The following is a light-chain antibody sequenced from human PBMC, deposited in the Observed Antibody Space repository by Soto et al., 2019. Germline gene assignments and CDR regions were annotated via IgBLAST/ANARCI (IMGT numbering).Light chain of an antibody. CDR1: QSVSSSY. J-gene: IGKJ2*01. CDR3: QQYGSSPRT. CDR2: GAS. Sequence: EIALTQSPGTLSLSPGERATLSCRASQSVSSSYLAWYQQKPGQAPRLLIYGASSRGTGLPDRFSGSGSGTDSTLTISRLEREDFTVYYCQQYGSSPRTFGQGTKLEIK. V-gene: IGKV3-20*01.